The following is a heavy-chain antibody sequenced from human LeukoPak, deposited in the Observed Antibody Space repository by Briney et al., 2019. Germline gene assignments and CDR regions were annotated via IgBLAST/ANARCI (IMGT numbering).Heavy chain of an antibody. Sequence: PGGSLRLSCAASGFTFSSYWMSWVRQAPGKGLEWVANIKQDGSEKYYVDSVKGRFTISRDNAKNSLYLQMNSLRAEDTAVYYCARVNSHPTEPNYYYYYMDVWGKGTTVTVSS. CDR3: ARVNSHPTEPNYYYYYMDV. CDR1: GFTFSSYW. CDR2: IKQDGSEK. J-gene: IGHJ6*03. D-gene: IGHD4-23*01. V-gene: IGHV3-7*01.